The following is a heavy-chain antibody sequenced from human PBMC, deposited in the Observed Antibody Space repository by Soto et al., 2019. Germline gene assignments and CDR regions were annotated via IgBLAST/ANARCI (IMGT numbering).Heavy chain of an antibody. Sequence: GGSLRLSCAASGFTFSSYGMHWVRQAPGKGLEWVAVIWYDGSNKYYADSVKGRFTISRDNSKNTLYLQMNSLRAEDTAVYYCAGDPSIVVVVAATYFDYWGQGTLVTV. J-gene: IGHJ4*02. CDR1: GFTFSSYG. CDR3: AGDPSIVVVVAATYFDY. D-gene: IGHD2-15*01. CDR2: IWYDGSNK. V-gene: IGHV3-33*01.